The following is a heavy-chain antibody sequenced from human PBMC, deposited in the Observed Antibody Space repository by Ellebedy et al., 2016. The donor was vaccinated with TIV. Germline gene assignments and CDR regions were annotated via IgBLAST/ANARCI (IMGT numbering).Heavy chain of an antibody. V-gene: IGHV3-30*18. CDR2: TSFDGRNK. J-gene: IGHJ4*01. CDR3: AKDYGYTYGYVPDE. D-gene: IGHD5-18*01. Sequence: PGGSLRLSCAASGFTFTKYWMSWVRQAPGKGLEWLAVTSFDGRNKYYADSVSGRFSISRDTTSSTLFLQMSSLTAEDTAVYYCAKDYGYTYGYVPDEWGQGTLVTVSS. CDR1: GFTFTKYW.